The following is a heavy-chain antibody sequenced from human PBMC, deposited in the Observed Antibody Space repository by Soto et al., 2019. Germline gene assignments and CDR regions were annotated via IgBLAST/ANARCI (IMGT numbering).Heavy chain of an antibody. V-gene: IGHV1-8*01. CDR3: ARARRGVYGDWFDP. CDR1: GYTFTSYD. D-gene: IGHD4-17*01. CDR2: MNPNSGNT. J-gene: IGHJ5*02. Sequence: QVQLVQSGAEVKKPGASVKVSCKASGYTFTSYDINWVRQATGQGLEWMGWMNPNSGNTGYAQKFQGRVTMTRDTSISTAYMELSSLRSEDTAVYYCARARRGVYGDWFDPWGQGTLVTVSS.